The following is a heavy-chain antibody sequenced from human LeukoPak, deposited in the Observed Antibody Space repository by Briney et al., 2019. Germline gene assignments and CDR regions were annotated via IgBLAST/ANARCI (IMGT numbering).Heavy chain of an antibody. Sequence: GGSLRLSCAASGFTFSCYWMSWVRQAPGKGLEWVANIKQDGSEKCYVDSVKGRFTISRDNAKNSLYLQMNSLRAEDTAVYYCARVGTTVTPRYYYYYYGMDVWGQGTTVTVSS. V-gene: IGHV3-7*03. CDR3: ARVGTTVTPRYYYYYYGMDV. CDR2: IKQDGSEK. D-gene: IGHD4-11*01. J-gene: IGHJ6*02. CDR1: GFTFSCYW.